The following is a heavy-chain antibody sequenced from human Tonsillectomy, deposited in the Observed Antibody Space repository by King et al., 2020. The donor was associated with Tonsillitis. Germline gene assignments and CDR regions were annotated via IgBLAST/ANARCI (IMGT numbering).Heavy chain of an antibody. CDR3: ARTSGYDSYYFDF. Sequence: VQLQESGPGLVKPSQTLSLTCAVSGDSISGGGYSWNWIRQLPGQGLEWIGYIYYSGSPYYNPSHKSRVTISVDKSKSQFSLKLTSVTAADTAVYYCARTSGYDSYYFDFWGQGTLVTVSS. J-gene: IGHJ4*02. V-gene: IGHV4-30-4*07. CDR1: GDSISGGGYS. D-gene: IGHD5-12*01. CDR2: IYYSGSP.